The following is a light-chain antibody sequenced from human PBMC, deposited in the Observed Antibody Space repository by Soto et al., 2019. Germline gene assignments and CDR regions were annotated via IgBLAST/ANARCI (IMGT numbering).Light chain of an antibody. V-gene: IGKV3-20*01. CDR3: QQYGSLIT. J-gene: IGKJ5*01. CDR2: GAF. CDR1: QSLSSSY. Sequence: EIVLRQSPGTLSLSPGERATLSCRASQSLSSSYLAWHQQKPGQARRLVIYGAFSRATGIPDRFSGSGSGTDFTLTISRLEPEDFAVYYCQQYGSLITFGQGTRLEIK.